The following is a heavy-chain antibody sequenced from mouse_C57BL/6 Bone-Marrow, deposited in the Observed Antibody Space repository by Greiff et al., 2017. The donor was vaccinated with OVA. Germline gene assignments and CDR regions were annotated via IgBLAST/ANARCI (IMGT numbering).Heavy chain of an antibody. V-gene: IGHV1-76*01. D-gene: IGHD2-4*01. CDR1: GYTFTDYY. J-gene: IGHJ3*01. Sequence: VKVVESGAELVRPGASVKLSCKASGYTFTDYYINWVKQRPGQGLEWIARIYPGSGNTYYNEKFKGKATLTAEKSSSTAYMQLSSLTSEDSAVYFCARNRIYYDYGAWFAYWGQGTLVTVSA. CDR3: ARNRIYYDYGAWFAY. CDR2: IYPGSGNT.